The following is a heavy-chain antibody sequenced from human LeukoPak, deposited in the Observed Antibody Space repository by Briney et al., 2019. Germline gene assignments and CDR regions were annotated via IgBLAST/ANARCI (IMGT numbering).Heavy chain of an antibody. CDR1: GYTFTSYD. J-gene: IGHJ4*02. CDR3: ARAVRNQLLSDY. CDR2: MNPNSGNT. V-gene: IGHV1-8*01. D-gene: IGHD2-2*01. Sequence: GASVKVSCKASGYTFTSYDINWVRQATGQGLEWMGWMNPNSGNTGYVQRFQGRVTMAGDTSISTAYMELSSLMSDDTAVYYCARAVRNQLLSDYWGQGTLVTVSS.